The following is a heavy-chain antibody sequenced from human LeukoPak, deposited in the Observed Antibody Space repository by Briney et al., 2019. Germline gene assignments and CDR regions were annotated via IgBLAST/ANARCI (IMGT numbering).Heavy chain of an antibody. CDR3: AKSSNGYSSGLRSYYYYGMDV. V-gene: IGHV4-59*08. D-gene: IGHD6-19*01. CDR2: IYYSGST. CDR1: GGSISSYY. Sequence: SETLSLTCTVSGGSISSYYWSWIRQPPGKGLEWIGYIYYSGSTNYNPSLKSRVTISVDTSKNQFSLKLSSVTAADTAVYSCAKSSNGYSSGLRSYYYYGMDVWGQGTTVTVSS. J-gene: IGHJ6*02.